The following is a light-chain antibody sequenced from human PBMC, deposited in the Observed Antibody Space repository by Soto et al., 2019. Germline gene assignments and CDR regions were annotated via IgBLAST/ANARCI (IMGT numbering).Light chain of an antibody. Sequence: QSVLTQPPSVSEAPRQRVTISCSGSTSNIGNNGVNWYQQVPGKPPKLVMHHDDMLPSGASTRFSGSKSGTSASLAISGLQSEDEADYFCAAWDDSLNGPVYGGGTKVTVL. CDR2: HDD. CDR1: TSNIGNNG. CDR3: AAWDDSLNGPV. V-gene: IGLV1-36*01. J-gene: IGLJ3*02.